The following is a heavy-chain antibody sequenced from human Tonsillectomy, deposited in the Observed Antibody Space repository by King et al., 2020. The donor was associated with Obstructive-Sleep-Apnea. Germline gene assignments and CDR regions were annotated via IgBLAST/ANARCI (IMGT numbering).Heavy chain of an antibody. Sequence: QLVQSGAEVKKPGASVKVSCKASGYTFTGYHMHWVRQAPGQGLEWMGWINPNSGGTNYAQNFQGRVTMTRDTSISTAYMELSRLGSDDTAVYYCATVAVATATFYFDYWGQGTLVTVSS. CDR3: ATVAVATATFYFDY. CDR1: GYTFTGYH. V-gene: IGHV1-2*02. D-gene: IGHD4-17*01. J-gene: IGHJ4*02. CDR2: INPNSGGT.